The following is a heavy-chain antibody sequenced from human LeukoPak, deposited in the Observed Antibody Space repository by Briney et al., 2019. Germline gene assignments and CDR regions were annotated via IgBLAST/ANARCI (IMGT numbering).Heavy chain of an antibody. CDR2: IIPIFGTA. CDR3: ARAYRGYYDSSGYYFGY. D-gene: IGHD3-22*01. CDR1: GGTFSSYA. J-gene: IGHJ4*02. Sequence: GASVKVSCKASGGTFSSYAISWVRQAPGQGLEWMGGIIPIFGTANYAQKFQGRVTITADESTSTAYMELSSLRSEDTAVYYCARAYRGYYDSSGYYFGYWGQGTLVTVSS. V-gene: IGHV1-69*13.